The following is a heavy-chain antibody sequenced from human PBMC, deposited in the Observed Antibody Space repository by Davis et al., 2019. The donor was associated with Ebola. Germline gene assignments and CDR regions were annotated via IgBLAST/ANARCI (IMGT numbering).Heavy chain of an antibody. J-gene: IGHJ4*02. V-gene: IGHV3-48*01. CDR3: AREIAVAGTVPDRYFDY. Sequence: GESLKISCAASGFTFSSYSMNWVRQAPGKGLEWVSYISSSSSTIYYADSVKGRFTISRDNSKNTLYLQMNSLRAEDTAVYYCAREIAVAGTVPDRYFDYWGQGTLVTVSS. CDR2: ISSSSSTI. D-gene: IGHD6-19*01. CDR1: GFTFSSYS.